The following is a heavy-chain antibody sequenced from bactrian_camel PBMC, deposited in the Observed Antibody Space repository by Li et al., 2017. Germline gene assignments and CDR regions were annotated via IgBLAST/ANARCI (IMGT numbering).Heavy chain of an antibody. D-gene: IGHD4*01. Sequence: DVQLVESGGGSVQAGGSLRLSCLASGLPYNRCTMNWYRQAPRKERELVSSIFTDGSSAYADSVEGRFTVSQDNAKNLMYLQMDSLKPEDTGMYTAMQNVPLRQATISHPLCTGARGPRSPSP. CDR3: MQNVPLRQATISHPLCT. CDR1: GLPYNRCT. V-gene: IGHV3S10*01. J-gene: IGHJ4*01. CDR2: IFTDGSS.